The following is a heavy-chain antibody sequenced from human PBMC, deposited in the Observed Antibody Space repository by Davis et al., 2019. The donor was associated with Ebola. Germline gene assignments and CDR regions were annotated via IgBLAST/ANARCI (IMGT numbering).Heavy chain of an antibody. V-gene: IGHV4-61*08. D-gene: IGHD3-10*01. Sequence: PSETLSLTCTVSGGSISTTAYYWSWIRQPPGQGLEWIGFSYYIGNTHYNPSLNSRVTISVDTSKNQFSLTLTSVTAADTAVYYCARSQELHSNLDSWGQGTLVTVSS. CDR3: ARSQELHSNLDS. CDR1: GGSISTTAYY. J-gene: IGHJ4*02. CDR2: SYYIGNT.